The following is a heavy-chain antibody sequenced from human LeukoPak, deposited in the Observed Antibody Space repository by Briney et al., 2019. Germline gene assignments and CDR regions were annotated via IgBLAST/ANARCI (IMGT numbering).Heavy chain of an antibody. CDR3: ARDYDILTGRTSFDY. J-gene: IGHJ4*02. CDR2: IGAYNGNT. CDR1: GYTFTSYG. V-gene: IGHV1-18*01. Sequence: GASVKVSCKASGYTFTSYGISWVRQAPGQGPEWMGWIGAYNGNTNYAQKLQGRVTMTTDTSTSTAYMELRSLRSDDTAVYYCARDYDILTGRTSFDYWGQGTLVTVSS. D-gene: IGHD3-9*01.